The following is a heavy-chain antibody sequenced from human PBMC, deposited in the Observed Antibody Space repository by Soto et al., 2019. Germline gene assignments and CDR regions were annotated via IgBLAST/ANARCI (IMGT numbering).Heavy chain of an antibody. CDR3: PRALWGPAGHITWFDP. CDR2: IYYSATT. CDR1: GGSISSYY. V-gene: IGHV4-59*01. D-gene: IGHD2-2*01. Sequence: SETLSLTCTVSGGSISSYYWSWIRQPPGKGLEWIGYIYYSATTNYNPSLKSRVTISVDTSKNQFSLKLTSVTAADTAVYYCPRALWGPAGHITWFDPWGQGTLVTVSS. J-gene: IGHJ5*02.